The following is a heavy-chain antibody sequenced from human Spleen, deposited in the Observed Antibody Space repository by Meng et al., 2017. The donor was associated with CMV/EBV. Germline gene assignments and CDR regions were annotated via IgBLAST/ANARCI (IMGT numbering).Heavy chain of an antibody. V-gene: IGHV3-23*01. CDR2: ISGSGGST. J-gene: IGHJ6*02. CDR1: GFTFSSYA. Sequence: GESLKISCAASGFTFSSYAMSWVRQAPGKGLEWVSAISGSGGSTYYADSVKGRFTISRDNSKNTLYLQMNSLRAEDTAVYYCAKDPSLGPLYYYYYGMYVWGQGTTVTVSS. CDR3: AKDPSLGPLYYYYYGMYV.